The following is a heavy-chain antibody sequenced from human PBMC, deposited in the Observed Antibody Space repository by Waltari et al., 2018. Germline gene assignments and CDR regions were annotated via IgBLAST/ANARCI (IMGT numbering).Heavy chain of an antibody. V-gene: IGHV4-59*08. CDR2: IYYSGST. CDR1: GGPISSYY. Sequence: QVQLQESGPGLVKPSETLSRTCTVSGGPISSYYWNWIRQPPGKGLELIGYIYYSGSTNYNPSLKSRVTISLDTSKNQFSLKLSSVTAADTAVYFCARSYSTAPFDYWGQGTLVTVSS. CDR3: ARSYSTAPFDY. J-gene: IGHJ4*02. D-gene: IGHD1-26*01.